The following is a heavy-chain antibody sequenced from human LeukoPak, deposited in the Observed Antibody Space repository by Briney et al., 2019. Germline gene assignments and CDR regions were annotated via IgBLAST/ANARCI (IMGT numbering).Heavy chain of an antibody. CDR3: ARDPEGDAWFDP. Sequence: SETLSLTCTVSGGPMNSFYWNWIRQPPGEGLEWIGYIYYSGTTYYNPSLKSRVTISVDTSESEFYLKLSSVTAADTAVYYCARDPEGDAWFDPWGQGTLVTVSS. D-gene: IGHD1-14*01. V-gene: IGHV4-59*12. CDR2: IYYSGTT. J-gene: IGHJ5*02. CDR1: GGPMNSFY.